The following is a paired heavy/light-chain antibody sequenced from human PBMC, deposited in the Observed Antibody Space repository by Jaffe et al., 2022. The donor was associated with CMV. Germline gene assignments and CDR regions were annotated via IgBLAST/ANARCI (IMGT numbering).Light chain of an antibody. V-gene: IGKV1-39*01. CDR1: QSISSY. Sequence: DIQMTQSPSSLSASVGDRVTITCRASQSISSYLNWYQQKPGKAPKLLIYAASSLQSGVPSRFSGSGSGTDFTLTISSLQPEDFATYYCQQSYSTQRTFGQGTKVEIK. J-gene: IGKJ1*01. CDR3: QQSYSTQRT. CDR2: AAS.
Heavy chain of an antibody. CDR1: GGSFSGYY. CDR3: AREMACSGGSCYPDIAPTGDAFDI. Sequence: QVQLQQWGAGLLKPSETLSLTCAVYGGSFSGYYWSWIRQPPGKGLEWIGEINHSGSTNYNPSLKSRVTISVDTSKNQFSLKLSSVTAADTAVYYCAREMACSGGSCYPDIAPTGDAFDIWGQGTMVTVSS. CDR2: INHSGST. V-gene: IGHV4-34*01. J-gene: IGHJ3*02. D-gene: IGHD2-15*01.